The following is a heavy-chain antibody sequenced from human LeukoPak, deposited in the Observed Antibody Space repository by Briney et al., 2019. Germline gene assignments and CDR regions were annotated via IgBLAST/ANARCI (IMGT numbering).Heavy chain of an antibody. V-gene: IGHV3-23*01. CDR1: VFTFSSYS. Sequence: PGGCLRLSCAASVFTFSSYSMSWVRQAPGKGLEWVSAISGSGGSTYYADSVKGRFTISRDNSKNTLYLQMNSLRAEDTAVYYCAKLWGTTVTTSAQAWGQGTLVTVSS. CDR3: AKLWGTTVTTSAQA. CDR2: ISGSGGST. J-gene: IGHJ5*02. D-gene: IGHD4-17*01.